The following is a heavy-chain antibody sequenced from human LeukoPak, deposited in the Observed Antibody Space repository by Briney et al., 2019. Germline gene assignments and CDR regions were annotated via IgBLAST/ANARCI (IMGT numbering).Heavy chain of an antibody. CDR1: GFTFSSYG. Sequence: GGSLRLSCAASGFTFSSYGMHWVRQAPGKGLEWVAFIRYDGSNKCYADSVKGRFTISRDNSKNTLYLQMNSLRAEDTAVYYCAKDFLKDGSGSYRNRLLPYYYYYMDVWGKGTTVTISS. CDR3: AKDFLKDGSGSYRNRLLPYYYYYMDV. J-gene: IGHJ6*03. D-gene: IGHD3-10*01. CDR2: IRYDGSNK. V-gene: IGHV3-30*02.